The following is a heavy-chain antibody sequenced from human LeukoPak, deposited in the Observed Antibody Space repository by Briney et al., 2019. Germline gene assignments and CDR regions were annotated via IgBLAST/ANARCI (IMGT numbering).Heavy chain of an antibody. Sequence: ASVTVSCTASGYTFTGYYMHWVRQAPGQGLEWMGWINPNSGGTNYAQKFQGWVTMTRDTSISTAYMELSRLRSDDTAVYYCARGKVSGYDPTISPFDHWGQGTLVTVSS. J-gene: IGHJ4*02. CDR1: GYTFTGYY. D-gene: IGHD5-12*01. CDR3: ARGKVSGYDPTISPFDH. V-gene: IGHV1-2*04. CDR2: INPNSGGT.